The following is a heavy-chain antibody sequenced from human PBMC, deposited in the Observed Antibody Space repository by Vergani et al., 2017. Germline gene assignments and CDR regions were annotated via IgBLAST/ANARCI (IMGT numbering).Heavy chain of an antibody. CDR2: IRSKAYGQAT. V-gene: IGHV3-49*03. Sequence: EVPLVESGGDLVQPGRSLRLSCTASGFTFGYYAMDWFRQAPGQGLEWVGGIRSKAYGQATIYAASVKGRFTISRDDSKSIAYLQMNNLQTEDTAMYYCVRDQVTMLRGSDALDIWGQGTMVTVSS. CDR1: GFTFGYYA. CDR3: VRDQVTMLRGSDALDI. D-gene: IGHD3-10*01. J-gene: IGHJ3*02.